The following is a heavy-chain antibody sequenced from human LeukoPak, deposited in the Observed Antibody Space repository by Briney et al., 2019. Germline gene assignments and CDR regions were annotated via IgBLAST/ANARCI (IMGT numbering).Heavy chain of an antibody. D-gene: IGHD6-19*01. V-gene: IGHV4-30-2*01. CDR2: IYQNGNT. J-gene: IGHJ4*02. CDR1: GGSISSGGYS. CDR3: ARLGGSGSPHPY. Sequence: SETLSLTCAVSGGSISSGGYSWSWIRQPPGKGLEWIGYIYQNGNTYYNPSLKSRVTISVDRSKNQFSLKLSSVTAADTAVYYCARLGGSGSPHPYWGQGTLVTVSS.